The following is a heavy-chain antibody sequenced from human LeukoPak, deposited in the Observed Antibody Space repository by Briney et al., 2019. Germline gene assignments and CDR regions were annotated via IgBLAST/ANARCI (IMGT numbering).Heavy chain of an antibody. Sequence: SETLSLTCAVYGGSFSGYYWSWIRQPPGKGLEWIGEINHSGSTNYNPSLKSRVTISVDTSKNQFSLKLSSVTAADTAVYYCAGNSGSSGWYPYYYYYMDVWGKGTTVTVSS. J-gene: IGHJ6*03. D-gene: IGHD6-19*01. CDR2: INHSGST. CDR1: GGSFSGYY. V-gene: IGHV4-34*01. CDR3: AGNSGSSGWYPYYYYYMDV.